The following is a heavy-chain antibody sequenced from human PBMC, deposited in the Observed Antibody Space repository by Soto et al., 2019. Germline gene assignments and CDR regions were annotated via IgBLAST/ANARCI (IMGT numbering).Heavy chain of an antibody. CDR3: ARVPIRDYYYYYMDV. Sequence: GGSLRLSCAASGFTVSSNYMSWVRQAPGKGLEWVSVIYSGGSTYYADSVKGRFTISRDNSKNTLYLQMNSLRAEDTAVYYCARVPIRDYYYYYMDVWGKGTTVTVSS. V-gene: IGHV3-66*01. CDR2: IYSGGST. CDR1: GFTVSSNY. J-gene: IGHJ6*03.